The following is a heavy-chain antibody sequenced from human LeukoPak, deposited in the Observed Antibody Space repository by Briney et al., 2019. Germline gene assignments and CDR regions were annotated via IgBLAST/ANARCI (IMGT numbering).Heavy chain of an antibody. CDR3: ARDRGFTGYDLYDY. Sequence: GGSLRLSCAASGFTFSSYWMAWVRQTPGKGLEWVANIKHDASEKYYVDSVKGRFTISRDNAQNSFYLQMNSLRAEDTAVYYCARDRGFTGYDLYDYWGQGTLVTVPS. CDR2: IKHDASEK. V-gene: IGHV3-7*01. J-gene: IGHJ4*02. CDR1: GFTFSSYW. D-gene: IGHD5-12*01.